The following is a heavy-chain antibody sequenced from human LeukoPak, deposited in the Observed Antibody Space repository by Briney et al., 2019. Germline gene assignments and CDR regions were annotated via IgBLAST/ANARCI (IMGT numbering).Heavy chain of an antibody. Sequence: GGSLRLSCAASGFTLSNSAMSWVRQAPGKRLEYVSAISGSGVNTYYADSVKGRFTISRDSSKNTLYLQTSSLRAEDTAIYYCAKDQNSGSGSYSNFNYWGQGTLVTVSS. CDR2: ISGSGVNT. CDR1: GFTLSNSA. V-gene: IGHV3-23*01. J-gene: IGHJ4*02. D-gene: IGHD3-10*01. CDR3: AKDQNSGSGSYSNFNY.